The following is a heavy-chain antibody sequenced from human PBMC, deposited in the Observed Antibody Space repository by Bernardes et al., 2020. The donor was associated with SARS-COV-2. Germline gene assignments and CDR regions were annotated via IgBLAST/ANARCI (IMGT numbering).Heavy chain of an antibody. V-gene: IGHV3-7*01. J-gene: IGHJ6*02. Sequence: GSLRLSCAASGFTFSSYWMSWVRQAPGKGLEWVANIKQDGSEKYYVDSVKGRFTISRDNAKNSLYLQMNSLRAEDTAVYYCARDSLVTSTYYDFWSGYSPGYYYYGMDVWGQGTTVTVSS. CDR3: ARDSLVTSTYYDFWSGYSPGYYYYGMDV. D-gene: IGHD3-3*01. CDR1: GFTFSSYW. CDR2: IKQDGSEK.